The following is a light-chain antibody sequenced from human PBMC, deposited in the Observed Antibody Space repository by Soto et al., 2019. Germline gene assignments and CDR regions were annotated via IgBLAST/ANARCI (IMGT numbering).Light chain of an antibody. CDR1: QSIRHY. V-gene: IGKV1-5*01. CDR3: QHHNSYSQT. J-gene: IGKJ1*01. Sequence: DIQMTQSPPTLSASVGDRVTITCRASQSIRHYLAWYQQMPGKAPKLLIYGASTLQSGVPSRFSGSGSGTEFTLTISSLQPDDFGPYFCQHHNSYSQTFGQETKVDIK. CDR2: GAS.